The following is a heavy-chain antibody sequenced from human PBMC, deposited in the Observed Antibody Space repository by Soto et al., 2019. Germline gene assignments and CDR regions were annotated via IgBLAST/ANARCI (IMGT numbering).Heavy chain of an antibody. V-gene: IGHV5-51*01. CDR3: ARVXSGRDGYNLPYYYGMDV. D-gene: IGHD5-12*01. Sequence: GESLKISCKGSGYSFTIYWIGWVRQMPGKGLEWMGIIYPGDSDTRYSPSFQGQVTISADKSISTAYLQWSSLKASDTAMYYCARVXSGRDGYNLPYYYGMDVWGQGTTVTVSS. CDR2: IYPGDSDT. CDR1: GYSFTIYW. J-gene: IGHJ6*02.